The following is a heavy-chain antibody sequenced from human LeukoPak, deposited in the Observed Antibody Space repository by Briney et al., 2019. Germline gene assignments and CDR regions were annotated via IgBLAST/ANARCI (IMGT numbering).Heavy chain of an antibody. CDR1: GYSISSGYY. J-gene: IGHJ4*02. D-gene: IGHD3-9*01. CDR3: ARRVYDILTGYLPYYFDY. Sequence: SETLSLTCTVSGYSISSGYYWGWIRQPPGKGLEWIGEINHSGSTNYNPSLKSRVTISVDTSKNQFSLKLSSVTAADTAVYYCARRVYDILTGYLPYYFDYWGQGTLVTVSS. CDR2: INHSGST. V-gene: IGHV4-38-2*02.